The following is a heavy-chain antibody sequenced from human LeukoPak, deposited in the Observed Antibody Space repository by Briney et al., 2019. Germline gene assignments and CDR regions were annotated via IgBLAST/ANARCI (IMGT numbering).Heavy chain of an antibody. V-gene: IGHV4-59*01. CDR3: ARVKGYSGSYPTVYYFDY. J-gene: IGHJ4*02. D-gene: IGHD1-26*01. CDR1: GGSISSYY. Sequence: SETLSLTCTVSGGSISSYYWSWIRQPPGKGLEWIGYIYYSGSTNYNPSLKSRVTISVDTSKNQFSLKLSSVTAADTAVYYCARVKGYSGSYPTVYYFDYWGQGTLVTVFS. CDR2: IYYSGST.